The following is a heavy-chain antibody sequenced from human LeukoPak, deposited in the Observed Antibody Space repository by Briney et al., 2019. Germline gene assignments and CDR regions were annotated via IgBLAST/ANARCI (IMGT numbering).Heavy chain of an antibody. Sequence: PGGSLRLSCAASGFTFSSYGMHWVRQAPGKGLEWVAVIWYDGSNKYYADSVKGRFTISRDNSKNTLYLQMNSLRAEDTAVYYCARGPSRDDILTGTYYYGMDVWGKGTTVTVSS. CDR3: ARGPSRDDILTGTYYYGMDV. V-gene: IGHV3-33*01. J-gene: IGHJ6*04. D-gene: IGHD3-9*01. CDR2: IWYDGSNK. CDR1: GFTFSSYG.